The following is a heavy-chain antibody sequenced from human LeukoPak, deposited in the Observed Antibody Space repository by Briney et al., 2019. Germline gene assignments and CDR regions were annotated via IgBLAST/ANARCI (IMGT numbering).Heavy chain of an antibody. CDR1: SGSISSYY. D-gene: IGHD3-10*01. Sequence: PWETLSLTCTFSSGSISSYYWNWVRQPPGEGLEWIGYIYYSGTTNYNPSLKSRVTMSVDTSKNQFSLKLNSVTAADTAVYYCARWSFGSGSYAFDIWGQGTMVTVSS. CDR3: ARWSFGSGSYAFDI. J-gene: IGHJ3*02. V-gene: IGHV4-59*08. CDR2: IYYSGTT.